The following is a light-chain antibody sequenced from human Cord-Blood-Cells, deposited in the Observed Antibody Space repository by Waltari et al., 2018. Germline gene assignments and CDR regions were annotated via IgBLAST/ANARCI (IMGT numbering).Light chain of an antibody. Sequence: EIVLTQSTGPQSLSQGERSPLSCRASQSVSSSYLAWYQQKPSQAPRLLIYGASSRATGIPDRFSGSGSGTDFTLTISRLEPEDFAVYYCQQYGSSPETFGQGTKVEIK. CDR2: GAS. J-gene: IGKJ1*01. CDR1: QSVSSSY. CDR3: QQYGSSPET. V-gene: IGKV3-20*01.